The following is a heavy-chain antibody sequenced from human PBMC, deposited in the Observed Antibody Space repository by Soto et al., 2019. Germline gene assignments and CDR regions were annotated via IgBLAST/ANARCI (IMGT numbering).Heavy chain of an antibody. CDR2: IYYTGAA. V-gene: IGHV4-31*03. J-gene: IGHJ4*02. Sequence: SKTLSLTCTVSGRSTGSGGFYWSWIGKHPGKGLEWIGYIYYTGAAYYSPSLKSRATISVDTSENQFSLNLDSVTAADTAVYYCARADYGDRGLAFDSWGQGTLVTVSS. D-gene: IGHD4-17*01. CDR3: ARADYGDRGLAFDS. CDR1: GRSTGSGGFY.